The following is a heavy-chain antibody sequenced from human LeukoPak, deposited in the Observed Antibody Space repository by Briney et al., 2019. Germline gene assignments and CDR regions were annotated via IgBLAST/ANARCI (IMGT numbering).Heavy chain of an antibody. CDR1: GGSISSSGYY. CDR2: IYYSGST. V-gene: IGHV4-39*01. D-gene: IGHD3-9*01. CDR3: ASSGWSAVLRYFDWSRPSLDY. J-gene: IGHJ4*02. Sequence: SETLSLTCTVSGGSISSSGYYWGWIRQPPGKGLEWIGSIYYSGSTYYNPSLKSRVTIFVDTSKNQFSLKLSSVTAADTAVYYCASSGWSAVLRYFDWSRPSLDYWGQGTLVTVSS.